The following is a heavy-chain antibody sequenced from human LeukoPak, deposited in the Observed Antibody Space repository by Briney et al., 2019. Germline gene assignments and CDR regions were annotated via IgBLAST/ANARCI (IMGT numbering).Heavy chain of an antibody. D-gene: IGHD3-10*01. CDR2: IYHSGST. J-gene: IGHJ5*02. Sequence: PSGTLSLTCAVSGGSISSSNWWSWVRQPPGKGLEWIGEIYHSGSTNYNPSLKSRVTISVDTSKNQFSLKLSSVTAADTAVYYCARRPAHGSGSYYKGGWFDPWGQGTLVTVSS. CDR3: ARRPAHGSGSYYKGGWFDP. V-gene: IGHV4-4*02. CDR1: GGSISSSNW.